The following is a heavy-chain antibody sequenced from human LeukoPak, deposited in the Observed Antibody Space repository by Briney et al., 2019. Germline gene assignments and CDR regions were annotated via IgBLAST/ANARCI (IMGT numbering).Heavy chain of an antibody. CDR1: GGSISGFH. CDR3: TRHLDYYGSGSYEY. CDR2: IHYSGST. Sequence: SETLSLTCTVSGGSISGFHWSWIRQPPGKGLEWIGYIHYSGSTDYNPSLKSRVTISVDTSKNQFSLKLSSVTAADTAVYYCTRHLDYYGSGSYEYWGPGTLVTVSS. J-gene: IGHJ4*02. D-gene: IGHD3-10*01. V-gene: IGHV4-59*08.